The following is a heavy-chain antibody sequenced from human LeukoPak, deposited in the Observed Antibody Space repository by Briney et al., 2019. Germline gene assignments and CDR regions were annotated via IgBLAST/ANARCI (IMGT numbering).Heavy chain of an antibody. CDR1: GFTFSSYA. D-gene: IGHD1-26*01. CDR3: AKSSGSYYASYFDL. Sequence: GGSLRLSCAASGFTFSSYAMHWVRQAPGKGLEWVAVISYDGNNKYYADSVEGRFTISRDNSNNTLYLQMNSLRAEDTAVYYCAKSSGSYYASYFDLWGRGTLVTVSS. CDR2: ISYDGNNK. V-gene: IGHV3-30*04. J-gene: IGHJ2*01.